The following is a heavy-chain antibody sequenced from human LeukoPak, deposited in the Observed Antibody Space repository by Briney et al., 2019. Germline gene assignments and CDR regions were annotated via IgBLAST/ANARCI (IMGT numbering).Heavy chain of an antibody. CDR3: ASLTSMFQGRDY. V-gene: IGHV1-2*02. D-gene: IGHD3-10*02. CDR2: INPNSGGT. J-gene: IGHJ4*02. CDR1: GYTFTGYY. Sequence: ASVKVSCKASGYTFTGYYMHWVRQAPGHGLEWMGWINPNSGGTNYAQKFQGRVTMTRDTSISTAYMELSRLRSDDTAVYYFASLTSMFQGRDYWGQGTLVTVSS.